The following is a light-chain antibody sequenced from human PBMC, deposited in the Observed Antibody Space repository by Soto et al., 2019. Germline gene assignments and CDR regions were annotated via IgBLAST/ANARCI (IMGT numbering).Light chain of an antibody. CDR2: GNN. Sequence: QSALTQPPSVSGAPGQRVTISCTGSSSNIGAHYDVHWYQQLPGTAPKLLIYGNNNRPSGVPDRFSGSKSATSASLAITGLLAEDEADYYCQSYDSSLSGVVFGGGTKLTVL. V-gene: IGLV1-40*01. CDR3: QSYDSSLSGVV. CDR1: SSNIGAHYD. J-gene: IGLJ2*01.